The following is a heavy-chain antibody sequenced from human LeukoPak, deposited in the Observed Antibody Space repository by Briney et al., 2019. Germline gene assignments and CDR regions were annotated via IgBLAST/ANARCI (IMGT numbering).Heavy chain of an antibody. D-gene: IGHD3-3*01. Sequence: PGGSLRLSCAASGFTFSGSAMHWVRQASGKGLEWVGRIRSKANSYATAYAASVKGRFTISRDDSKNTAYLQMNSLKTEDTAVYYCTRHESTIFGVTPYWGQGTLVTVSS. CDR1: GFTFSGSA. J-gene: IGHJ4*02. CDR2: IRSKANSYAT. CDR3: TRHESTIFGVTPY. V-gene: IGHV3-73*01.